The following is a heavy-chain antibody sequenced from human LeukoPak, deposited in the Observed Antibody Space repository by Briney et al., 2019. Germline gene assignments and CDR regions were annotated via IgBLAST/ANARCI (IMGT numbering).Heavy chain of an antibody. D-gene: IGHD5-18*01. J-gene: IGHJ6*03. CDR2: IYYSGTT. CDR3: ARTEESGYSYGYFGYYYYMDV. Sequence: SETLSLTCTVPGGSITSSSHHWGWLRQPPGKGLEWIGSIYYSGTTYYKPSLRSRVTISVDTSKNQFYLRLTSVTAADSAMYYCARTEESGYSYGYFGYYYYMDVWGKGTTVTVSS. CDR1: GGSITSSSHH. V-gene: IGHV4-39*07.